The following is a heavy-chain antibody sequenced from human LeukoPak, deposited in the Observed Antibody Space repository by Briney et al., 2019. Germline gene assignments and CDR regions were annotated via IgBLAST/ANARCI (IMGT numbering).Heavy chain of an antibody. D-gene: IGHD1-7*01. V-gene: IGHV1-2*02. J-gene: IGHJ4*02. CDR3: VRDGLNWNYDY. CDR2: ISPTSGDT. Sequence: ASVKLSCKTSGYTFTGYYMHWVRQAPGQGLEWMGWISPTSGDTRYAQKFQGRVAMTRDTSISTAYMELSRLRSDDPAVYYCVRDGLNWNYDYWGQGTLVAVSS. CDR1: GYTFTGYY.